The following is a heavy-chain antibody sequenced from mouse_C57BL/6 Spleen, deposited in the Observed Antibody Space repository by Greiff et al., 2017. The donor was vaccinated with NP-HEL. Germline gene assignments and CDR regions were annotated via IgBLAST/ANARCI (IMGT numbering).Heavy chain of an antibody. D-gene: IGHD1-1*01. CDR3: ARRDYYGSSSYYFDY. CDR1: GYTFTSYW. J-gene: IGHJ2*01. Sequence: VQLQQPGAELVMPGASVKLSCKASGYTFTSYWMHWVKQRPGQGLEWIGEIDPSDSYTNYNQKFKGKSTLTVDKSSSTDYMQLSSLTSEDSAVYYCARRDYYGSSSYYFDYWGQGTTLTVSS. CDR2: IDPSDSYT. V-gene: IGHV1-69*01.